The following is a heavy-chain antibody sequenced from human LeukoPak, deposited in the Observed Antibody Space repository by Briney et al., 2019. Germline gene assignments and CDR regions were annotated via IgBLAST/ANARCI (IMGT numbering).Heavy chain of an antibody. CDR3: ARLGATKALDY. J-gene: IGHJ4*02. V-gene: IGHV3-23*01. CDR2: ISGSGGST. Sequence: TGGSLRLSCAASGFSFSIYAMSWVRQAPGKGLEWVSTISGSGGSTYYADSVKGRFTISRDNAKNSLYLQMNSLRAEDMALYYCARLGATKALDYWGQGTLDTVSS. CDR1: GFSFSIYA. D-gene: IGHD1-26*01.